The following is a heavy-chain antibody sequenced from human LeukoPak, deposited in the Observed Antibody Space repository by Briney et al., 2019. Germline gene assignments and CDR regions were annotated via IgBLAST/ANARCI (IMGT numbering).Heavy chain of an antibody. CDR3: TRSGYRHPYHFDS. CDR2: LYTGGGT. D-gene: IGHD3-22*01. V-gene: IGHV3-53*01. Sequence: WGSLRLSCAASGFSVRTTYMSWVRQAPGKRLEWVSVLYTGGGTDHADSVKGRFTISRDNSKNTLSLQMNSLRVEDTAIYYCTRSGYRHPYHFDSWGQGTLVIVSS. CDR1: GFSVRTTY. J-gene: IGHJ4*02.